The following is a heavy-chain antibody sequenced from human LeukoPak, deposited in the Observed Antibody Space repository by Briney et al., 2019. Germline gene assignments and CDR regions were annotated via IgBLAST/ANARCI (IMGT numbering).Heavy chain of an antibody. CDR2: IHYSGRT. CDR1: GGSISTYY. D-gene: IGHD5-18*01. J-gene: IGHJ4*02. V-gene: IGHV4-59*01. Sequence: SETLSLTCTVSGGSISTYYWSWIRQPPGKGLEWIWYIHYSGRTNYNPSLKSRVTISVDTSKNQFSLKLSSVTAADTAVYYCARGLAGTWIQLWYFDYWGQGTLVTVSS. CDR3: ARGLAGTWIQLWYFDY.